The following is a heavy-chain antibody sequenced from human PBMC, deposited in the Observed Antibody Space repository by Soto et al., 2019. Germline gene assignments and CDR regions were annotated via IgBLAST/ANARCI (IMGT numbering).Heavy chain of an antibody. D-gene: IGHD2-15*01. J-gene: IGHJ5*02. CDR1: GGSLSGYY. CDR2: INHSGST. CDR3: ARGFCSGSSCYRWFDP. V-gene: IGHV4-34*01. Sequence: QVQLQQWGAGLLKPSETLSLTCAVYGGSLSGYYCSWIRQPPGKGLEWIGEINHSGSTNYNPSLKSRVTISVDTSKNQISLTLSTVTAADTAVYYCARGFCSGSSCYRWFDPWGQGTLVSVSS.